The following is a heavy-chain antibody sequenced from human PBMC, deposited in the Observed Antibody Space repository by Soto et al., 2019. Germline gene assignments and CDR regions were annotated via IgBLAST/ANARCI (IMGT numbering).Heavy chain of an antibody. D-gene: IGHD6-19*01. J-gene: IGHJ4*02. CDR2: ISGSGSST. Sequence: GGSLRLSCAASGFTFSSYAMSWVRQAPGEGLEWVSAISGSGSSTYYADSVKGRFTISRDNSKNTVYLQMNSLRAEDTALYYCAKGYNSGWSFFDFWGQGTLDTVSS. CDR3: AKGYNSGWSFFDF. V-gene: IGHV3-23*01. CDR1: GFTFSSYA.